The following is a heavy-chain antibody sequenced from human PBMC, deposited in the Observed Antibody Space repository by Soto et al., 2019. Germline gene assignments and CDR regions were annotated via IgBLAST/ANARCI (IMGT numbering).Heavy chain of an antibody. CDR3: ARGGDRFDGMDV. D-gene: IGHD3-16*01. CDR1: GFGFNGYD. CDR2: ISTACDT. J-gene: IGHJ6*02. V-gene: IGHV3-13*01. Sequence: EVQLVESGGGLVQPGGSLRLSCAASGFGFNGYDMHWVRQAPGKNLEWVAAISTACDTYYLGSVKGRFTISREDAKNSLSLQMNSLRVGDTAVYYCARGGDRFDGMDVWGQGTTVTVSS.